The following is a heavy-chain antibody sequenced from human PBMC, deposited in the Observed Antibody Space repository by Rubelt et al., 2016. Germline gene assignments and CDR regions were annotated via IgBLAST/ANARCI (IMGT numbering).Heavy chain of an antibody. CDR1: GFTFSSYE. V-gene: IGHV3-48*03. D-gene: IGHD5-12*01. CDR2: ISSRVSTI. Sequence: EVQLVESGGGLVQPGGSLRLSCAASGFTFSSYEMNWVRQAPGTGLEWVSYISSRVSTIYHSDSLKGRFTISRDNAKISLYLQMNGLRAEDTAVDYCARSDIVATITDYWGQGTLVTVSS. J-gene: IGHJ4*02. CDR3: ARSDIVATITDY.